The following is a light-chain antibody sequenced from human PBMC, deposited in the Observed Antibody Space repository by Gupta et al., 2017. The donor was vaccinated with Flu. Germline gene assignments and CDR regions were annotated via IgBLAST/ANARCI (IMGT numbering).Light chain of an antibody. V-gene: IGLV1-40*01. Sequence: QPVLTQPPSVSGAPAQRVTISCPGLSSNIGASFGVHWYQQLPGPTPKLLIYENNDRPSGVPDRFSGSKSGTSASLALTGLQAEDEADYYCQSYDSSPNAWLFGGGTKLTVL. CDR1: SSNIGASFG. J-gene: IGLJ3*02. CDR3: QSYDSSPNAWL. CDR2: ENN.